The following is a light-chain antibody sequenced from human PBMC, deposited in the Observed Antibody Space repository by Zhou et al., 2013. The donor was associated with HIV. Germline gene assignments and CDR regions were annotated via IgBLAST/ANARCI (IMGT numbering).Light chain of an antibody. CDR3: MQTLQTPFT. V-gene: IGKV2-28*01. Sequence: DIVMTQSPLSLPVTPGEPASISCRSSQSLLHSNGYNYLDWYLQKPGQSPQLLIYWGSNRASGVPDRFSGGGSGTEFTLKISRVEAEDVGVYYCMQTLQTPFTFGPGTKVDIK. CDR2: WGS. CDR1: QSLLHSNGYNY. J-gene: IGKJ3*01.